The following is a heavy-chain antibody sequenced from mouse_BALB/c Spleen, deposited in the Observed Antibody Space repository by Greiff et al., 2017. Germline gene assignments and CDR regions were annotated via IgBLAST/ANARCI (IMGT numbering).Heavy chain of an antibody. CDR2: ISTYYGDA. V-gene: IGHV1S137*01. D-gene: IGHD2-3*01. CDR1: GYTFTDYA. CDR3: ARRGLLDYAMDY. Sequence: VKLMESGAELVRPGVSVKISCKGSGYTFTDYAMHWVKQSHAKSLEWIGVISTYYGDASYNQKFKGKATMTVDKSSSTAYMELARLTSEDSAIYYCARRGLLDYAMDYWGQGTSVTVSS. J-gene: IGHJ4*01.